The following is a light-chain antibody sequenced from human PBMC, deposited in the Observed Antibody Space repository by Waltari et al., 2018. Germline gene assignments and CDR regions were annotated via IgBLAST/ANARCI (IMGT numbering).Light chain of an antibody. V-gene: IGLV2-14*03. Sequence: QAALTQPASVSGSPGQSITISCTGTSSDVGGYNYVHCYQHHPGNAPKLMIYDVSNRPSGVSNRFSGSKSGNTASLTISGLQAEDEADYYCSSYTSSSTLWVFGGGTKLTVL. CDR1: SSDVGGYNY. CDR3: SSYTSSSTLWV. J-gene: IGLJ3*02. CDR2: DVS.